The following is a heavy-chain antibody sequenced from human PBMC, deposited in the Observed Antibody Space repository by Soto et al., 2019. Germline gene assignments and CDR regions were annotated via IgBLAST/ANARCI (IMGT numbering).Heavy chain of an antibody. CDR3: ARDADILTGSDAFDI. Sequence: QVQLVESGVGLVKPGGSLRLSCAASGFTFSDYYLSWIRQAPGKGLAWVSYISSSTIYTNYADSVKGRFTISRDNAKNSLYLQMNSLRAEDTAVYYCARDADILTGSDAFDIWGQRTMVTVSS. CDR2: ISSSTIYT. V-gene: IGHV3-11*05. CDR1: GFTFSDYY. J-gene: IGHJ3*02. D-gene: IGHD3-9*01.